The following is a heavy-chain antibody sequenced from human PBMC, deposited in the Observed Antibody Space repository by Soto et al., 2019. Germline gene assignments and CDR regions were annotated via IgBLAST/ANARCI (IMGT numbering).Heavy chain of an antibody. CDR3: ARHFDYTSRCYDSQIEY. J-gene: IGHJ4*02. Sequence: QLQLQESGPGLVNPSETLSLICTGSGGSIISNTSYWGWIRQAPGKELEWIGSMIQTGSPYSNPSLKSRVTLSVDTSKNQLSRILASVTAADTAVYYCARHFDYTSRCYDSQIEYWGQGNLVTVAS. D-gene: IGHD3-16*01. CDR1: GGSIISNTSY. CDR2: MIQTGSP. V-gene: IGHV4-39*01.